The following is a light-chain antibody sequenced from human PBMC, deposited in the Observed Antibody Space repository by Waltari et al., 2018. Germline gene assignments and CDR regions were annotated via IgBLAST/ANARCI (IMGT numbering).Light chain of an antibody. Sequence: DIQMTQSPSSLSASVGERVTITCQASDEIRNFLNWYHQKPGEAPKGLIYDASNLEMGVPSRFGGSGFGTDFTLTISSLQPEDVGTYYCQQYDNVVRTFGGGTKVEIK. CDR3: QQYDNVVRT. J-gene: IGKJ4*01. V-gene: IGKV1-33*01. CDR1: DEIRNF. CDR2: DAS.